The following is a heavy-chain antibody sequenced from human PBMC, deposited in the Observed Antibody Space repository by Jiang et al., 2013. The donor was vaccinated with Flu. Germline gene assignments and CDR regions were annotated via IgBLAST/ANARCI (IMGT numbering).Heavy chain of an antibody. Sequence: SGAEVKKPGASVNISCKASGYIFTRNYMHWVRQAPGQGLEWMGWINPNSGGTNYAQKFQGRVTMTRDTSISTAYMELSRLRSDDTAVYYCAREVVAGIAVAGLDYWGQGTLVTVSS. V-gene: IGHV1-2*02. CDR2: INPNSGGT. J-gene: IGHJ4*02. D-gene: IGHD6-19*01. CDR3: AREVVAGIAVAGLDY. CDR1: GYIFTRNY.